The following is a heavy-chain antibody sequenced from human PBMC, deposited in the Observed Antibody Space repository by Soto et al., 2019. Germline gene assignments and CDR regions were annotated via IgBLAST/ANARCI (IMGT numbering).Heavy chain of an antibody. D-gene: IGHD5-12*01. V-gene: IGHV3-30-3*01. CDR1: GFTFSSYA. CDR2: ISYDGSNK. CDR3: ARDRRSWLQLGGISNY. J-gene: IGHJ4*02. Sequence: QVQLEESGGGVVQPGRSLRLSCAASGFTFSSYAMHWVRQAPGKGLEWVAVISYDGSNKYYADSVKGRFTISRDNSKNTLYLQMNSLRAEDTAVYYCARDRRSWLQLGGISNYWGQGTLVTVSS.